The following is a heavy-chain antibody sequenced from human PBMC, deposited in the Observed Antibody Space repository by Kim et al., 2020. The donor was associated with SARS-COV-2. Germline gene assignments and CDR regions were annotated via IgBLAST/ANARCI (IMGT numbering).Heavy chain of an antibody. Sequence: GGSLRLSCAASGFTFDNYAMTWVRQAPGKGLEWVSAISGSGHRTHYGDSVKGRFTISRDNYKNTLYLQMNSLTTEDTAVYYCAKDTEIAARTPDFWGQGTLVTVSS. J-gene: IGHJ4*02. V-gene: IGHV3-23*01. D-gene: IGHD6-6*01. CDR1: GFTFDNYA. CDR2: ISGSGHRT. CDR3: AKDTEIAARTPDF.